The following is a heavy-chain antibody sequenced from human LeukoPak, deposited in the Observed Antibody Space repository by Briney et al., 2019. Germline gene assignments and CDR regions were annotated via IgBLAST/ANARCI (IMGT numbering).Heavy chain of an antibody. J-gene: IGHJ6*03. CDR2: IIPIFGTA. V-gene: IGHV1-69*13. CDR3: ARGRTGDWSYYYYYMDV. CDR1: GGTFSSYA. Sequence: ASVKVSCKASGGTFSSYAISWVRQAPGQGLEWMGGIIPIFGTANYAQKFQGRVTITADESTSTAYMELSSLRSEDTAVYYCARGRTGDWSYYYYYMDVWGKGTTVTVSS. D-gene: IGHD7-27*01.